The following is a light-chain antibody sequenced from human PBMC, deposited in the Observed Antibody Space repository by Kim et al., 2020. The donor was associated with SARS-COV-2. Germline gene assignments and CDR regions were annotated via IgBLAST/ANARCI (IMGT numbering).Light chain of an antibody. J-gene: IGKJ4*01. Sequence: EIVMTQSPATLSVSPGERANLSCRASQSVSSNLAWYQQKPGQPPRLLISGASTRATGIPARFSGSGAGTEFTLTISSLQSEDFPVYYCQQYSDWPLTFGGGTKVDIK. V-gene: IGKV3D-15*01. CDR1: QSVSSN. CDR3: QQYSDWPLT. CDR2: GAS.